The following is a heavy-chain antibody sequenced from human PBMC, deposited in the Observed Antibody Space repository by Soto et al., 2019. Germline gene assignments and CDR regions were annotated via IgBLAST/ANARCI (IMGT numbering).Heavy chain of an antibody. J-gene: IGHJ6*02. V-gene: IGHV3-30*18. CDR3: AKGSTPLVYYGMDV. Sequence: QVQLVESGGGVVQPGRSLRLSCAASGFTFSSYGMHWVRQAPGKGLEWVAVISYDGSNKYYADSVKGRFTISRDNSKNTLYLQMNRLRAEDTAVYYCAKGSTPLVYYGMDVWGQGTTVTVSS. D-gene: IGHD2-2*01. CDR2: ISYDGSNK. CDR1: GFTFSSYG.